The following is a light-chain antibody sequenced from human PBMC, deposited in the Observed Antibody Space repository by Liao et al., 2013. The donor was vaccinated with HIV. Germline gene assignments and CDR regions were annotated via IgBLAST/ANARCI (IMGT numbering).Light chain of an antibody. CDR3: QVWDSSSYV. Sequence: SYEMTQPPSVSVSPGQTASINCSGDKLGDKYVCWYQQKSGQSPVVVIYQDNKRPSGIPERFSGSNSGNTATLTISGTQAMDEADYYCQVWDSSSYVFGTGTKLTVL. CDR2: QDN. J-gene: IGLJ1*01. V-gene: IGLV3-1*01. CDR1: KLGDKY.